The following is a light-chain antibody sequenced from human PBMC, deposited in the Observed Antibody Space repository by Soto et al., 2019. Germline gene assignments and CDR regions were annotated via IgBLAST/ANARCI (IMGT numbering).Light chain of an antibody. J-gene: IGKJ2*01. CDR3: QQYKRWPHT. CDR2: DAS. V-gene: IGKV3-15*01. Sequence: EIVMTQSPATLSVSPGERATLSCRASESVSSSLAWYQQKPCQAPSLLIYDASTRATAIPARFSGSGSGTEFTLTISSLQSEDFAVYHCQQYKRWPHTFGQGTKLEIK. CDR1: ESVSSS.